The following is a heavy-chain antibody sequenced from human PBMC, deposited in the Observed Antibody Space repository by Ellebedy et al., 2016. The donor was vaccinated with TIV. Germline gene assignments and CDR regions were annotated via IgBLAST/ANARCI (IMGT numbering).Heavy chain of an antibody. V-gene: IGHV4-39*01. CDR2: IYYSGST. CDR3: ARFLPAAPSSRFNP. CDR1: GGSISSSSYY. Sequence: SETLSLXXTVSGGSISSSSYYWGWIRQPPGKGLEWIGSIYYSGSTYYNPSLKSRVTISVDTSKNQFSLKLSSVTAADTAVYYCARFLPAAPSSRFNPWGQGTLVTVSS. D-gene: IGHD2-2*01. J-gene: IGHJ5*02.